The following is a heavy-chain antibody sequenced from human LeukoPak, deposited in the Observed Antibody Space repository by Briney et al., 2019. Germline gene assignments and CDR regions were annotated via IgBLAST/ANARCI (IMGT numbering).Heavy chain of an antibody. CDR1: GDTFINYA. J-gene: IGHJ4*02. D-gene: IGHD3-22*01. Sequence: SVTVSFKASGDTFINYAIIWVRQAPGQGLECMGGIIPIFGTANYAQKFQGRVTITADKSTSTAYMELSSLRSEDTAVYYCARDLGPGDSSGYYYGVFDYWGQGTLVTVSS. CDR3: ARDLGPGDSSGYYYGVFDY. CDR2: IIPIFGTA. V-gene: IGHV1-69*06.